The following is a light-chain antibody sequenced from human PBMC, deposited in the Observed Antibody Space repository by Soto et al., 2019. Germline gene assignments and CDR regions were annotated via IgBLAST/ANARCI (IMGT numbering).Light chain of an antibody. CDR1: QSVSSY. V-gene: IGKV3-11*01. J-gene: IGKJ2*01. CDR3: QQRRT. Sequence: EIVLTQSPATLSLSPGERATLSCRASQSVSSYLAWYQQKPGQAPRLLIYDASNRATGIPARFSGSGSGTDFTLTISRLEPKDFAVYYCQQRRTFGQRTKLEIK. CDR2: DAS.